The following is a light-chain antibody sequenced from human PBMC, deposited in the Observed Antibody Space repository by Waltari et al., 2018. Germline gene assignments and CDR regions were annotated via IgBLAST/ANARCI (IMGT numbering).Light chain of an antibody. Sequence: QSALTQPPSASGSPGQSVTISCTGTSSDVGGYNYVSWYQQHPGKAPKLMIYEVSKRPSGVPDRFSGSKSGNTASLTVSGIQSDDEADYYCSSYGGRNNLVFGGGTKLTVL. CDR2: EVS. V-gene: IGLV2-8*01. CDR3: SSYGGRNNLV. CDR1: SSDVGGYNY. J-gene: IGLJ3*02.